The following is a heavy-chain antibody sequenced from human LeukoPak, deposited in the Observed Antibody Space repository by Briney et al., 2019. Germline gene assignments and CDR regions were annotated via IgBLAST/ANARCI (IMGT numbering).Heavy chain of an antibody. D-gene: IGHD5-18*01. J-gene: IGHJ4*02. CDR3: AREELGDTAMVTGGLDY. CDR2: IWYDGSNK. Sequence: PGRSLRLSCAASGFTFSSYGMHWVRQAPGKGLEWVAVIWYDGSNKYYADSVKGRFTISRDNSKNTLYLQMNSLRAEDTAVYYCAREELGDTAMVTGGLDYWGQGTLVTVSS. CDR1: GFTFSSYG. V-gene: IGHV3-33*01.